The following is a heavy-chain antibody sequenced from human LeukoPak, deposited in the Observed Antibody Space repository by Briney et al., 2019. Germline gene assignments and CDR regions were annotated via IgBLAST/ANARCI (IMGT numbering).Heavy chain of an antibody. J-gene: IGHJ4*02. D-gene: IGHD3-22*01. Sequence: SETLSLTCAVYGGSFSGYYWSWIRQPPGKGLEWIGEINHSGSTNYNPSLKSRVTISVDTSKNQFSLKLSSVTAAGTAVYYYARKSGRNVYYDSSGYLYYFDYWGQGTLVTVSS. CDR2: INHSGST. CDR3: ARKSGRNVYYDSSGYLYYFDY. CDR1: GGSFSGYY. V-gene: IGHV4-34*01.